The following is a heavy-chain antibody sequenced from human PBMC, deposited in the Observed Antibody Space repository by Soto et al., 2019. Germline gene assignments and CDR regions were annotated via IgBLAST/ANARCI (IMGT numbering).Heavy chain of an antibody. V-gene: IGHV3-23*04. CDR1: GFAFSSYA. CDR3: AKSLGSCSAGYCSYFES. D-gene: IGHD2-15*01. CDR2: ISGSGSAT. J-gene: IGHJ4*02. Sequence: EVQLVESGGGLENPGGSLRLSCAASGFAFSSYAMNWVRQAPGKGLEWVSTISGSGSATYYADSVKGRFTVSRDSSKNTVYLQRNNVRAEDTAVYYCAKSLGSCSAGYCSYFESWGQGTLLTV.